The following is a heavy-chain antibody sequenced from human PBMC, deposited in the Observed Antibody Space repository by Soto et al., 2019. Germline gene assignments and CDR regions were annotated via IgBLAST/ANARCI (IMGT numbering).Heavy chain of an antibody. D-gene: IGHD6-19*01. J-gene: IGHJ6*02. CDR3: ARDLSVAGILPYYYYYYGMDV. V-gene: IGHV3-33*01. CDR2: IWYDGTNK. CDR1: GFTISSYG. Sequence: GRSQRHSCAASGFTISSYGMHWVRQEPGKGLERAAVIWYDGTNKYYADSVKGRFTISRDNSKNTLYLQMNSRRAEDTAVYYCARDLSVAGILPYYYYYYGMDVWGQGTTVTVSS.